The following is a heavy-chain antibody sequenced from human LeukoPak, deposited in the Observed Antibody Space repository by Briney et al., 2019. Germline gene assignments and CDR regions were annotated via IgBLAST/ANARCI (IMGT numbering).Heavy chain of an antibody. CDR1: GGSISSYY. CDR3: ARVSSVGHYDDRAEYFQH. CDR2: IYYSGST. V-gene: IGHV4-59*01. J-gene: IGHJ1*01. Sequence: PSETLSLTCTVSGGSISSYYWSWIRQPPGRGLEWIGYIYYSGSTNYNPSLKSRVTISVDTSKNQFSLKLSSVTAADTAVYYCARVSSVGHYDDRAEYFQHWGQGTLVTVSS. D-gene: IGHD4-17*01.